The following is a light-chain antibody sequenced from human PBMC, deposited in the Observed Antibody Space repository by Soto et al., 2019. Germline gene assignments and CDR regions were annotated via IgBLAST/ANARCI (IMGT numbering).Light chain of an antibody. CDR1: SSDVGGYNN. CDR3: CSYAGSNTLV. J-gene: IGLJ3*02. Sequence: QSALTQPRSVSGSPGQSVSISCTGTSSDVGGYNNVTWYQHHVGKAPKLRIYDVSKRPSGVPDRFSGSRSGNTASLTISGLQAEDEAEYFCCSYAGSNTLVCGGGTKVTVL. V-gene: IGLV2-11*01. CDR2: DVS.